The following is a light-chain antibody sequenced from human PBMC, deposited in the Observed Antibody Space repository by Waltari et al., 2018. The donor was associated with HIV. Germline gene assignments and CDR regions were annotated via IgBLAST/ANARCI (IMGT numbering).Light chain of an antibody. V-gene: IGLV1-44*01. J-gene: IGLJ3*02. CDR3: AAWDDSLDAWV. CDR2: RGN. Sequence: QSVLTQPPSASGTPGKRVTISCSGSSSNIGSKSVNWFQQVPGTAPQLLMYRGNQRPSGVPDRFSGSKSGTSASLAISGLQSEDEADYYCAAWDDSLDAWVFGGGTRLTVL. CDR1: SSNIGSKS.